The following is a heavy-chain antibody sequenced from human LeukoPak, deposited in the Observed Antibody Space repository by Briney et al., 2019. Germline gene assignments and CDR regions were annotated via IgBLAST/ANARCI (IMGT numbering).Heavy chain of an antibody. CDR3: AVYCGGDCYSGVNNWFDP. Sequence: PSGTLSLTCAVSGGSISSSNWRSWVRQPPGKGLEWIGEIYHSGSTNYNPSLKSRVTISVDKSKNQFSLKLSSVTAADTAVYYCAVYCGGDCYSGVNNWFDPWGQGTLVTVSS. CDR2: IYHSGST. V-gene: IGHV4-4*02. CDR1: GGSISSSNW. D-gene: IGHD2-21*02. J-gene: IGHJ5*02.